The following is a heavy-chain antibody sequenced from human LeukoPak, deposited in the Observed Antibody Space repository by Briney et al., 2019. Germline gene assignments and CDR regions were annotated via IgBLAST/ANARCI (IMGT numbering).Heavy chain of an antibody. CDR2: IYDSGTTSGSI. CDR1: GASITTYY. J-gene: IGHJ4*02. D-gene: IGHD3-10*01. Sequence: SETLSLTCAVSGASITTYYWSWIRQPPGRGLEWIAYIYDSGTTSGSINYNPSLKSRVTISVDRSKNQLSLKLSSVTAADTAVYYCAREQKDRSGETPDYWGQGTLVTVSS. CDR3: AREQKDRSGETPDY. V-gene: IGHV4-4*08.